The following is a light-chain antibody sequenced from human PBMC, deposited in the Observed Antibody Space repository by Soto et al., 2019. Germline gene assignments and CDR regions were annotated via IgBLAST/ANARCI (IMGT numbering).Light chain of an antibody. J-gene: IGLJ2*01. Sequence: QSALTQPPSASGSPGQSVAISCTGTSSDVGAYNYVCWYQQHPGKAPKLMIYEVTKRPSGVPDRFSGSKSGNTASLTVSGLQDEDEADYYCRSYAANDNVVFGGGTKLTVL. V-gene: IGLV2-8*01. CDR2: EVT. CDR1: SSDVGAYNY. CDR3: RSYAANDNVV.